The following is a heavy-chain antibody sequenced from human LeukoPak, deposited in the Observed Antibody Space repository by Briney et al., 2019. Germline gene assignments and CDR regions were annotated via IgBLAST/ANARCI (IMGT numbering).Heavy chain of an antibody. CDR2: ISAVNGNT. V-gene: IGHV1-3*01. Sequence: GASVKVSCKASGYTFTSYAMHWVRQAPGQRLEWMGWISAVNGNTKYSQRFQGRVTITRDTSASTAYMELSSLRSEDTAVYYCARDGAGTTGGYWGQGTLVTVSS. J-gene: IGHJ4*02. CDR1: GYTFTSYA. D-gene: IGHD1-1*01. CDR3: ARDGAGTTGGY.